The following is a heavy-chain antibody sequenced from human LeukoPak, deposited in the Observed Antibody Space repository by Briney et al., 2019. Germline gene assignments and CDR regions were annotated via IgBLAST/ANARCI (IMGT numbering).Heavy chain of an antibody. J-gene: IGHJ4*02. CDR3: ARRHRRSATHDLLDY. D-gene: IGHD2-15*01. CDR2: IYPGDSDT. Sequence: GESLKISCKGSGYSFTTHWVGWVRQMPGKGLEWMGIIYPGDSDTRYSPSFQGQVTFSADKSISTAYLQWDSLRASDTTIYFCARRHRRSATHDLLDYWGQGTPVTVSS. CDR1: GYSFTTHW. V-gene: IGHV5-51*01.